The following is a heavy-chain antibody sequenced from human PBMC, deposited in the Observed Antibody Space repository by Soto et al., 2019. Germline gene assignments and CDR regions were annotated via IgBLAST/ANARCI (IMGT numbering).Heavy chain of an antibody. D-gene: IGHD3-9*01. CDR3: ARDVLHYDILTGPGWFDP. CDR1: GGTFGSYT. V-gene: IGHV1-69*04. J-gene: IGHJ5*02. CDR2: IIPILGIA. Sequence: SVKVSCKASGGTFGSYTSSWVRQAPGQGLEWMGRIIPILGIANYAQKFQGRVTITADKSTSTAYMELSGLRSEDTAVYYCARDVLHYDILTGPGWFDPWGQGTLVTVSS.